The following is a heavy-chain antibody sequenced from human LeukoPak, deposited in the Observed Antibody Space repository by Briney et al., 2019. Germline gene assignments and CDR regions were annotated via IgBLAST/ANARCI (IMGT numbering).Heavy chain of an antibody. CDR3: ARDRSTVTPPLPDAFDI. V-gene: IGHV4-39*07. Sequence: SETLSLTCTVSGDSITSGSYYWGWIRQPPGRGLEWIGSIYYSGNTYYNPSLKSRVTISVDTSNNEFSLRLTSVTAADTAVYYCARDRSTVTPPLPDAFDIWGQGTMVTVSS. CDR2: IYYSGNT. J-gene: IGHJ3*02. D-gene: IGHD4-17*01. CDR1: GDSITSGSYY.